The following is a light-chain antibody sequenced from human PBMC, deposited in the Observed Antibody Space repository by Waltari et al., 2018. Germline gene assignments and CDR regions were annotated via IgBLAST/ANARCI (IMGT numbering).Light chain of an antibody. CDR2: TAS. CDR3: QQSSSTPPWT. CDR1: QTISSY. J-gene: IGKJ1*01. Sequence: DIQMTQSPSSLSASVGDRVTITCRASQTISSYLNWYQQKPGKAPHLLIYTASSLQSGVPSRLCGSGSGTDFTLAISSLQPEDFASYDCQQSSSTPPWTFGQGTKVEIK. V-gene: IGKV1-39*01.